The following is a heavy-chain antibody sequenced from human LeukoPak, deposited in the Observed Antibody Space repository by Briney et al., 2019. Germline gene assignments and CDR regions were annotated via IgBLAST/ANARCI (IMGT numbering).Heavy chain of an antibody. J-gene: IGHJ6*04. V-gene: IGHV3-48*03. D-gene: IGHD3-10*02. Sequence: GGSQRLSCAASGFTFSSYEMNWIRQAPGKGLEWVSYISSSGSTIYYADSVKGRFTISRDNAKNSLYLQMNSLRAEDTAVYYCAELGITMIGGVWGKGTTVTISS. CDR3: AELGITMIGGV. CDR1: GFTFSSYE. CDR2: ISSSGSTI.